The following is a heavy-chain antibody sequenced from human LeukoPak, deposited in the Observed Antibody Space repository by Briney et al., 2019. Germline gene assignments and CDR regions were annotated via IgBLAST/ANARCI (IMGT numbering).Heavy chain of an antibody. Sequence: NPSETLSLTCNVSGSSISSYYWNWIRQPPGKGLEWIGYIYGSGRTNYNPSLQSRVTISVDTSNQEFSLKLSSVTAADTAVYYCARGARRGSGSDYWGQGTLVTLSS. D-gene: IGHD1-14*01. CDR3: ARGARRGSGSDY. V-gene: IGHV4-59*01. J-gene: IGHJ4*02. CDR2: IYGSGRT. CDR1: GSSISSYY.